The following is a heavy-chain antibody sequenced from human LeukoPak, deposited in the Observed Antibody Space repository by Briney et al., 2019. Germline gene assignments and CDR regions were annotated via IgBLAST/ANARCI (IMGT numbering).Heavy chain of an antibody. V-gene: IGHV1-18*01. D-gene: IGHD2-15*01. CDR3: ARDLSIVVLSVTDY. Sequence: GASVKVSCKTSGYSSVNYGISWVRQAPGRGLEWIAWISGHNGNWNEAQQVQGRVTVTTDTSAGTAYMELTRLTSDDTAVYYCARDLSIVVLSVTDYWGQGTLVTVSS. CDR2: ISGHNGNW. J-gene: IGHJ4*02. CDR1: GYSSVNYG.